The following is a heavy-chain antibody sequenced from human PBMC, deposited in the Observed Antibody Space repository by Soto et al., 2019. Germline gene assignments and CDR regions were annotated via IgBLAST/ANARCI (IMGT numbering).Heavy chain of an antibody. V-gene: IGHV3-48*03. D-gene: IGHD3-3*01. CDR3: ARDSITIIAGDVNYYTGMDV. Sequence: GGSLRLSCEASGFTFTNHEMNWVRQAPGKGLEWVAYISRSGTINYADSVKGRFTISRDNAKNSLYLQMNSLRAEDTAVYYCARDSITIIAGDVNYYTGMDVWGQGTTVTVSS. CDR1: GFTFTNHE. CDR2: ISRSGTI. J-gene: IGHJ6*02.